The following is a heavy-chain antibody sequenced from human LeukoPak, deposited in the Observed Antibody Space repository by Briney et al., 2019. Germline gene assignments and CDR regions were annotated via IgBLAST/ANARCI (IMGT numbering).Heavy chain of an antibody. J-gene: IGHJ4*02. CDR2: IHPNSGGT. CDR3: ARGRTAGDSSRYYFES. D-gene: IGHD7-27*01. Sequence: SVNDSSKASGYTVTGYDMHWVRQAGGQGLEGMGGIHPNSGGTNYAQKFQGRVTMTRDTSITTAYIEPRSLGSDDTAVSYCARGRTAGDSSRYYFESWGQRNPVTVSS. CDR1: GYTVTGYD. V-gene: IGHV1-2*02.